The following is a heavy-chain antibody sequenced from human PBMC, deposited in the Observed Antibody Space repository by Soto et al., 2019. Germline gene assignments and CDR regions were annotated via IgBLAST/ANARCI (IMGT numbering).Heavy chain of an antibody. V-gene: IGHV3-48*03. CDR1: GFTFSDYE. CDR3: TRDASRGSSARGWFDP. Sequence: GGSLRLSCSGSGFTFSDYEINWVRQTPGRGLEWLAKITYDGSTRHHADSLRGRFTISRDNAKNSLHLQMNSLRAEDTAVYYCTRDASRGSSARGWFDPWGPGTLVTVSS. D-gene: IGHD6-13*01. CDR2: ITYDGSTR. J-gene: IGHJ5*02.